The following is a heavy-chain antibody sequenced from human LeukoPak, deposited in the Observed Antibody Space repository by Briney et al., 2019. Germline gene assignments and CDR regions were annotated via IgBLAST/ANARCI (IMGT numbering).Heavy chain of an antibody. CDR1: GGSFSGYY. J-gene: IGHJ4*02. CDR2: INHSGST. CDR3: ARGTGTYYYDSSGYTTPDYFDY. D-gene: IGHD3-22*01. Sequence: PSETLSLTCAVYGGSFSGYYWSWIRQPPGKGLEWIGEINHSGSTNYNPSLKSRVTISVDTSKNQFSLKLSSVTAADTAVYYCARGTGTYYYDSSGYTTPDYFDYWGRGTLVTVSS. V-gene: IGHV4-34*01.